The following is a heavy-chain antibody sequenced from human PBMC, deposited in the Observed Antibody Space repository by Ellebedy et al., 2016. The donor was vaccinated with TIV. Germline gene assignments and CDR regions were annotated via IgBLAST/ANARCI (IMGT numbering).Heavy chain of an antibody. CDR1: GGSMFDYSYY. D-gene: IGHD2-2*01. CDR2: IYYSGSP. Sequence: SETLSLXCNVSGGSMFDYSYYWGWIHQPPGKGLEWIGSIYYSGSPYYNPSLKSRVTISVDTSKNQFSLKLSSVTAADTAVYYCARFRSGIVVAPAHYGMDVWGQGTTVTVSS. CDR3: ARFRSGIVVAPAHYGMDV. V-gene: IGHV4-39*01. J-gene: IGHJ6*02.